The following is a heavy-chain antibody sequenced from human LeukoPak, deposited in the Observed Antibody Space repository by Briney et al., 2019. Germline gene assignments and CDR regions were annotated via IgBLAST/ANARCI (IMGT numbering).Heavy chain of an antibody. CDR2: INHSGST. Sequence: PSETLSLTCAVYGGSFSGYYWSWIRQPPGKGLEWIGEINHSGSTNYNPSLKSRVTISVDTSKNQFSLKLSSVTAADTAVYYCAGVSFLYYPHRAFDIWGQGTMVTVSS. J-gene: IGHJ3*02. D-gene: IGHD3-22*01. V-gene: IGHV4-34*01. CDR3: AGVSFLYYPHRAFDI. CDR1: GGSFSGYY.